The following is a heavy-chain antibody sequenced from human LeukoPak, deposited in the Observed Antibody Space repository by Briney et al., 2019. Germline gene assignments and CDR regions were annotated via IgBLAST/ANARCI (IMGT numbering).Heavy chain of an antibody. J-gene: IGHJ3*02. CDR1: GFTVSSNY. V-gene: IGHV3-53*01. Sequence: GGSLRLSCAASGFTVSSNYMSWVRQAPGKGLEWVSVIYSDGTTYYADSVKGRFTISRDNSKNTLYLKMISLRAEDTAVYFCARPHYYDTSGSTADAFDIWGQGTMVTVSS. CDR3: ARPHYYDTSGSTADAFDI. D-gene: IGHD3-22*01. CDR2: IYSDGTT.